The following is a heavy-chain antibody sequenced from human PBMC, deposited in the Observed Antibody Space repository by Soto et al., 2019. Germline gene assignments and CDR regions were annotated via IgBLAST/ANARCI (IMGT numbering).Heavy chain of an antibody. CDR1: GFTFSSYG. CDR3: AKDLTASTAQTSYYYGMDV. J-gene: IGHJ6*02. D-gene: IGHD5-18*01. V-gene: IGHV3-30*18. CDR2: ISYDGSNK. Sequence: GGSLRLSCAVSGFTFSSYGMHWVRLAPGEGLEWVAVISYDGSNKYYADSVKGRFTISRDNSKNTLYLQMNSLRAEDTAVYYCAKDLTASTAQTSYYYGMDVWGQGTTVTVSS.